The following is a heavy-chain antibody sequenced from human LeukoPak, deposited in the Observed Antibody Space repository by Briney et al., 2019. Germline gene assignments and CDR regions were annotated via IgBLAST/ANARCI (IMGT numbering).Heavy chain of an antibody. D-gene: IGHD2-15*01. CDR1: GYSFTSYW. J-gene: IGHJ3*02. CDR3: ASNILVAASAFDI. V-gene: IGHV5-51*01. CDR2: IYPGDSDT. Sequence: GESLKISCKGSGYSFTSYWIGWVRQMPGKGLEWMGIIYPGDSDTRYSPSFRGQVTISADKSISTAYLQWSSLKASDTAMYYCASNILVAASAFDIWGQGTMVTVSS.